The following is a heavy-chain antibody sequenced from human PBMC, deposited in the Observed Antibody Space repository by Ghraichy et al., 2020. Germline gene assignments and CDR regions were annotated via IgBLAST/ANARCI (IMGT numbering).Heavy chain of an antibody. CDR2: IKQDGSEK. J-gene: IGHJ5*02. Sequence: GGSLRLSCAASGFTFSSYWMSWVRQAPGKGLEWVANIKQDGSEKYYVDSVKGRFTISRDNAKNSLYLQMNSLRAEDTAVYYCARDWYSSSPDPNNWFDPWGQGTLVTVSS. CDR3: ARDWYSSSPDPNNWFDP. D-gene: IGHD6-6*01. V-gene: IGHV3-7*01. CDR1: GFTFSSYW.